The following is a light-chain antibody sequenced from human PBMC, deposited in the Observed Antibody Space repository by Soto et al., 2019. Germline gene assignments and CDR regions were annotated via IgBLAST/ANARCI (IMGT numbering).Light chain of an antibody. CDR2: EVS. CDR1: QTLLHRDGKTY. Sequence: IVLTQTPLSLSVTPGQPASISCKSSQTLLHRDGKTYLYWYLQKAGQPPHLLIHEVSNRFSRVTETFSGRGSGAELTLKISRVDAEDVGVYYCMQSIQFGFTFGQGTTVEIQ. CDR3: MQSIQFGFT. V-gene: IGKV2D-29*01. J-gene: IGKJ2*01.